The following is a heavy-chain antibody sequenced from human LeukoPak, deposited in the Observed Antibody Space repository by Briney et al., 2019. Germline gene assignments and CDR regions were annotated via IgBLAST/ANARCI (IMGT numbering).Heavy chain of an antibody. CDR1: GGSFSSYA. J-gene: IGHJ5*02. CDR3: ARVGVVPAASWFDP. D-gene: IGHD2-2*01. V-gene: IGHV1-69*13. Sequence: ASVKVSCKASGGSFSSYAISWVRQAPGQGLEWMGGIIPIFGTANYAQKFQGRVTITADESTSTAYMELSSLRSEDTAVYYCARVGVVPAASWFDPWGQGTLVTVSS. CDR2: IIPIFGTA.